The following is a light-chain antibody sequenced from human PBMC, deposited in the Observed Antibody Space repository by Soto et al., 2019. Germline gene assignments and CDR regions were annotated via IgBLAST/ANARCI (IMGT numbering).Light chain of an antibody. CDR1: QSVSSSY. Sequence: ETVMTQSAATLSVSPGERATLSCRASQSVSSSYLAWYQQKPGQAPRLLIYGASSRATGIPDRFSGSGSGTDFTLTISRLEPEDFAVFYCQQYGSSPRVTFGGGTKVEIK. V-gene: IGKV3-20*01. J-gene: IGKJ4*01. CDR3: QQYGSSPRVT. CDR2: GAS.